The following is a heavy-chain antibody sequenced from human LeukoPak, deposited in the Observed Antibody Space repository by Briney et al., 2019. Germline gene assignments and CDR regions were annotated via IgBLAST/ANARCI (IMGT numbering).Heavy chain of an antibody. Sequence: SETLSLTCTVSGGSMSRYYWSWIRQPPGKGLEWIGYMYYSGSTKYNPSLKSRVTISVDTSKNQFSLKLRSVTAADTAVYYCARSSTGSYFDYWGQGTLVTVSS. V-gene: IGHV4-59*01. CDR1: GGSMSRYY. J-gene: IGHJ4*02. CDR2: MYYSGST. D-gene: IGHD3-3*02. CDR3: ARSSTGSYFDY.